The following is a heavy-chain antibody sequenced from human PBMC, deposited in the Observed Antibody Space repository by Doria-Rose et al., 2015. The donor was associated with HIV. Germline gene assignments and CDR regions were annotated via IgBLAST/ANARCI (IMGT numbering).Heavy chain of an antibody. J-gene: IGHJ4*02. V-gene: IGHV4-34*01. CDR3: ARGRIFGVVTD. D-gene: IGHD3-3*01. CDR1: GGSFTNYH. Sequence: QVQLHQWGAGLLKPSETLTLTCAVYGGSFTNYHWSWIRQHPGKDLEWIGEVNPSGSTDYNPSLKSRVTLSVDMSKYQLSLNVTSVTVADTAIYYCARGRIFGVVTDWGQGTLVTVS. CDR2: VNPSGST.